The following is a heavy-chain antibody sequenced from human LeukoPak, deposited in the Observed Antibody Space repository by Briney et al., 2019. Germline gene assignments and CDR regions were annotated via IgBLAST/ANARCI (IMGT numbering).Heavy chain of an antibody. D-gene: IGHD3-10*01. CDR3: ARLVFSGSYSGHDY. CDR1: GFTFSDYY. CDR2: ISNSGTTI. V-gene: IGHV3-11*01. J-gene: IGHJ4*02. Sequence: GGSLRLSCAASGFTFSDYYMSWIRQAPGKGLEWVSYISNSGTTIYYADSLKGQLTISRDNAKNSLYLQMNSLRAEDTAIYYCARLVFSGSYSGHDYWGQGTLVTVSS.